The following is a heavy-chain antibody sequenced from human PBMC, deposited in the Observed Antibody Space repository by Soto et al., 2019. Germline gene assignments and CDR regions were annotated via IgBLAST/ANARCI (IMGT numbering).Heavy chain of an antibody. CDR3: ARDLRDIVVVPAAIDNNWFDP. J-gene: IGHJ5*02. Sequence: GGSLRLSCAASGFTFSSYSMNWVRQAPGKGLEWVSSISSSSSYIYYADSVKGRFTISRDNAKNSLYLQMNSLRAEDTAVYYCARDLRDIVVVPAAIDNNWFDPWGQGTLVTVSS. CDR2: ISSSSSYI. D-gene: IGHD2-2*01. V-gene: IGHV3-21*01. CDR1: GFTFSSYS.